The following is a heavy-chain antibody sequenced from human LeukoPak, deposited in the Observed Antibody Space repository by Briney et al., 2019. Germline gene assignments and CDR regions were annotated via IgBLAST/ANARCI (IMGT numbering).Heavy chain of an antibody. Sequence: ASVKVSCKASGYTFTSYYMHWVRQAPGQGLEWMGIINPSGGSTSYAQKFQGRVTMTRDTSTSTVYMELSSLRSEDTAVYYCARDRVEWLFLVTTPLHYFDYWGQGTLVTVSS. D-gene: IGHD3-3*01. V-gene: IGHV1-46*01. J-gene: IGHJ4*02. CDR3: ARDRVEWLFLVTTPLHYFDY. CDR1: GYTFTSYY. CDR2: INPSGGST.